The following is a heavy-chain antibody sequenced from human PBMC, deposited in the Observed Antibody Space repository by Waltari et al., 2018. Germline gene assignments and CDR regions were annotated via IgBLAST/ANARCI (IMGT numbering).Heavy chain of an antibody. Sequence: QVQLVQSGAEVKRPGASVKVSCKASGYTFTANYVHWVRQAPGQGLEWMGWIHPNSGATDYAQQLQGRVTMTWDTSISTLYMELSRLGSDDTAVYYCARAWFNSGFDYWGQGSLVTVSS. CDR3: ARAWFNSGFDY. CDR1: GYTFTANY. J-gene: IGHJ4*02. CDR2: IHPNSGAT. V-gene: IGHV1-2*02. D-gene: IGHD3-10*01.